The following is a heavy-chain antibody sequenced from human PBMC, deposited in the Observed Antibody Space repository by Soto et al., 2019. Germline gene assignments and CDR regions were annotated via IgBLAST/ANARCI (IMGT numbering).Heavy chain of an antibody. Sequence: GGSLRLSCAASGFTFSSYEMNWVRQAPGKGLEWVSYISSSGSTIYYADSVKGRFTISRDNAKNSLYLQMNSLRAEDTAVYYCATPPAGNYDILTGYYRDDAFDIWGQGTMLTV. D-gene: IGHD3-9*01. V-gene: IGHV3-48*03. J-gene: IGHJ3*02. CDR3: ATPPAGNYDILTGYYRDDAFDI. CDR2: ISSSGSTI. CDR1: GFTFSSYE.